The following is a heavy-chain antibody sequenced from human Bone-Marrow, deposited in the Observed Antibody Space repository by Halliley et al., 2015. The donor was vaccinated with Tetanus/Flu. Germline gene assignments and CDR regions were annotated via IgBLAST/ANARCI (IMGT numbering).Heavy chain of an antibody. CDR3: ARTRVMPPIFGDYGMDV. V-gene: IGHV4-4*01. CDR1: GDSITSSHW. D-gene: IGHD3-3*02. Sequence: TLSLTCAVSGDSITSSHWWSWVRQPPGKGLEWIGEIYYSGTTNYNPSLRTRVTISIDKSKNQFSLKLSSVTAADTAVYFCARTRVMPPIFGDYGMDVWGQGTTVTVSS. CDR2: IYYSGTT. J-gene: IGHJ6*02.